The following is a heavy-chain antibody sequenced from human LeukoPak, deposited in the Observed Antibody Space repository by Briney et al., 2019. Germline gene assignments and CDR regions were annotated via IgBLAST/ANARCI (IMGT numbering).Heavy chain of an antibody. J-gene: IGHJ4*02. Sequence: PSETLSLTCTVSGGSISSYYWSWIRQPPGKGLEWIGYIYYSGSTNYNPSLKSRVTISVDTSKNQFSLKLSSVTAADTAVYYCARHAQGGWYYFDYWGQGTLVTVSS. D-gene: IGHD6-19*01. CDR3: ARHAQGGWYYFDY. CDR2: IYYSGST. CDR1: GGSISSYY. V-gene: IGHV4-59*08.